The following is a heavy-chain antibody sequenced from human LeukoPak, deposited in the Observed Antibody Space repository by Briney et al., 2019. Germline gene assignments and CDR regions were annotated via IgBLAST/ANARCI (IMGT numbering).Heavy chain of an antibody. Sequence: SETLSLTCAVSGGSISSNSYYWGWIRQPPGKGLEWIGSIYYSGSAYYNPSLKSRVTISVDTSKNQFSLKLSSVTAADTAVYYCARTRYYYNSRSYGAPYYFDYWGQGTLVTVSS. V-gene: IGHV4-39*01. CDR1: GGSISSNSYY. D-gene: IGHD3-10*01. CDR3: ARTRYYYNSRSYGAPYYFDY. CDR2: IYYSGSA. J-gene: IGHJ4*02.